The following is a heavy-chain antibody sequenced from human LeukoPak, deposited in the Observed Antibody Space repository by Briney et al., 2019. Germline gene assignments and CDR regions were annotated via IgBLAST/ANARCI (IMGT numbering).Heavy chain of an antibody. CDR1: GFTFSGFW. Sequence: PGGSLRLSCAASGFTFSGFWMSWVRQAPGKGLEWVSAISGSGGSTYYADSVKGRFTISRDNSKNTLYLQMNSLRAEDTAVYYCAKEHFWSGYVKEDRDYWGQGTLVTVSS. CDR3: AKEHFWSGYVKEDRDY. CDR2: ISGSGGST. J-gene: IGHJ4*02. D-gene: IGHD3-3*02. V-gene: IGHV3-23*01.